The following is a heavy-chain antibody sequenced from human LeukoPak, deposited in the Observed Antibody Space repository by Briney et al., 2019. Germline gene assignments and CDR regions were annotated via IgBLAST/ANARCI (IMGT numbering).Heavy chain of an antibody. CDR1: GFTFSNYA. CDR3: AKDRWVSGSDNYYTLFDY. D-gene: IGHD3-10*01. CDR2: ITGSGGGT. Sequence: GGSLRLSCAAFGFTFSNYAINWVRQAPGKGLEWVSSITGSGGGTYYADSVKGRFNISRDNSKNTLYLQMNSLRADDTAVYYCAKDRWVSGSDNYYTLFDYWGQGTLVTVSS. V-gene: IGHV3-23*01. J-gene: IGHJ4*02.